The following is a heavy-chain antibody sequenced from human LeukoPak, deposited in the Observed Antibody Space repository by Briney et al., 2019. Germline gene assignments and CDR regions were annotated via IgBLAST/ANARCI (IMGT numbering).Heavy chain of an antibody. CDR1: GFSFNNYA. V-gene: IGHV3-30*18. D-gene: IGHD3-16*01. J-gene: IGHJ4*02. Sequence: GGSLRLSCAASGFSFNNYAMSWVRHATAKGLEWVALISYDGGHNYYAESMKGRITISRDNAENTLYLQMNKLRPDDTAFYFCVKEGVEYSYSYGDYWGQRTLVTVSS. CDR3: VKEGVEYSYSYGDY. CDR2: ISYDGGHN.